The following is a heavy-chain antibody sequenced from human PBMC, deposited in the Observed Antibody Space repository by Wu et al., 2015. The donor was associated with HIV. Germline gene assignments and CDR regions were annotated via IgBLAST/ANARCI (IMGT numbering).Heavy chain of an antibody. CDR3: ARGSKKLRYFYYYYYLDV. CDR1: GTTFSSYA. Sequence: QVQLVQSGAEVKKPGSSVKVSCKASGTTFSSYAISWVRQAPGQGPEWMGRIIPTFGTTNYAQKFQDRVTITRNTSISTAYMELGSLRSEDTAVYYCARGSKKLRYFYYYYYLDVWGKGTTVTVSS. V-gene: IGHV1-69*05. J-gene: IGHJ6*03. D-gene: IGHD3-3*01. CDR2: IIPTFGTT.